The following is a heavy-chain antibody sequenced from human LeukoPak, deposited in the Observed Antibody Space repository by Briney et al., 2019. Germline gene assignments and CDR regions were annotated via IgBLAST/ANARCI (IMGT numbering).Heavy chain of an antibody. V-gene: IGHV3-20*04. Sequence: PGGSLRLSCEASGFTFDDYGMSWVRQLPGKGLEWVSGINRNGDSADYADSVKGQFTISRDNAKNSHFLQMNSLRVEDTALYYCARGFRNGPFDCWGQGTLVTVSS. J-gene: IGHJ4*02. D-gene: IGHD2-8*01. CDR1: GFTFDDYG. CDR2: INRNGDSA. CDR3: ARGFRNGPFDC.